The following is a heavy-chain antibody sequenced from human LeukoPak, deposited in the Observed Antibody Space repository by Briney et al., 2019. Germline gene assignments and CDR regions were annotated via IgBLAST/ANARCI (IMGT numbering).Heavy chain of an antibody. V-gene: IGHV4-4*02. D-gene: IGHD7-27*01. CDR2: VHKTGKT. Sequence: SETLSLTCTVSLDSTTSNFWSWVRQPPGKGLEWIGEVHKTGKTNYNPSLKTRVTISIDASKNQLSLELTSVTAADAAVYYCARELLGAPTPGAYWGQGTRVTVSS. CDR3: ARELLGAPTPGAY. CDR1: LDSTTSNF. J-gene: IGHJ4*02.